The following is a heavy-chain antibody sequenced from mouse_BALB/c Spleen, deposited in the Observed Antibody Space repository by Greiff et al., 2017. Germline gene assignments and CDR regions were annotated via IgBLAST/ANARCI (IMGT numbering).Heavy chain of an antibody. Sequence: EVQVVESGGGLVKPGGSLKLSCAASGFTFSSYAMSWVRQTPEKRLEWVASISSGGSTYYPDSVKGRFTISRDNARNILYLQMSSLRSEDTAMYYCARGLHYGNYVWYAMDYWGQGTSVTVSS. V-gene: IGHV5-6-5*01. CDR2: ISSGGST. D-gene: IGHD2-1*01. CDR1: GFTFSSYA. J-gene: IGHJ4*01. CDR3: ARGLHYGNYVWYAMDY.